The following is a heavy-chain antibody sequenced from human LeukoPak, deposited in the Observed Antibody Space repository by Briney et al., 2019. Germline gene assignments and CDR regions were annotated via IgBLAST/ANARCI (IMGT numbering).Heavy chain of an antibody. J-gene: IGHJ4*02. CDR3: ARVHGYYDILTGYYRYYFDY. CDR2: INHSGST. V-gene: IGHV4-34*01. CDR1: DGSFSGYY. Sequence: SETLSLTCAVYDGSFSGYYWTWIRQPPGKGLEGIGEINHSGSTNYNPSLKSRVTISVDTSKNQLSLKLTSVTAADTAVYYCARVHGYYDILTGYYRYYFDYWGQGTLVTVSS. D-gene: IGHD3-9*01.